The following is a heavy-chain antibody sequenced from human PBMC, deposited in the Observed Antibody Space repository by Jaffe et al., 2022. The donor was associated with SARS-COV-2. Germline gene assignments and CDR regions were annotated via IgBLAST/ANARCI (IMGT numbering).Heavy chain of an antibody. CDR3: ASYGARGWDY. V-gene: IGHV3-30*04. D-gene: IGHD4-17*01. CDR1: GFTFSSYA. CDR2: ISYDGSNK. Sequence: QVQLVESGGGVVQPGRSLRLSCAASGFTFSSYAMHWVRQAPGKGLEWVAVISYDGSNKYYADSVKGRFTISRDNSKNTLYLQMNSLRAEDTAVYYCASYGARGWDYWGQGTLVTVSS. J-gene: IGHJ4*02.